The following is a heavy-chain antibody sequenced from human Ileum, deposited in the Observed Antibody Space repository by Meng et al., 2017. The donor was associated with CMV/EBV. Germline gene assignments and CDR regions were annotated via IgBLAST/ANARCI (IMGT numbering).Heavy chain of an antibody. V-gene: IGHV4-4*07. CDR1: GGSLTSYY. Sequence: QLQLQGAGPRLLLPSETLSLTCTVTGGSLTSYYWTWIRQPAGKGLEWIGRIHPTGTTDDNPSLRSRVSMSLDKSKNQFSLKLTSVTAADTAVYYCARAAARGVPVDLWGQGTLVTVSS. J-gene: IGHJ5*02. D-gene: IGHD3-10*01. CDR2: IHPTGTT. CDR3: ARAAARGVPVDL.